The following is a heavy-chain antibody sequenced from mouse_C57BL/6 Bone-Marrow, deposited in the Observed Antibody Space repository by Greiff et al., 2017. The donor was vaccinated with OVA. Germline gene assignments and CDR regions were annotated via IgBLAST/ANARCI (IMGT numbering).Heavy chain of an antibody. J-gene: IGHJ2*01. CDR2: IDPSDSYT. CDR3: ARGVGLEGY. CDR1: GYTFTSYW. D-gene: IGHD1-1*02. Sequence: VQLQQPGAELVKPGASVKLSCKASGYTFTSYWMQWVKQRPGQGLEWIGEIDPSDSYTNYNQKFKGKATLTVDTSSSTAYMQLSSLTSEDSAVYYCARGVGLEGYWGQGTTLTVSS. V-gene: IGHV1-50*01.